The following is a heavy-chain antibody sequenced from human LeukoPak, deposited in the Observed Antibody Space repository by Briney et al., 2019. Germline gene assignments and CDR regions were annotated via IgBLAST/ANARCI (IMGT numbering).Heavy chain of an antibody. J-gene: IGHJ6*02. Sequence: GGSLRLSCAASGFTVSSNYMSWVRQAPGKGLEWVSVTYSGGSTFYADSVKGRFTISRDNSKNTLYLQMNSLRAEDTAVYYCARGRYCRGGSCTYYYYYGMDVWGQGTTVTVSS. CDR3: ARGRYCRGGSCTYYYYYGMDV. CDR2: TYSGGST. V-gene: IGHV3-53*01. CDR1: GFTVSSNY. D-gene: IGHD2-15*01.